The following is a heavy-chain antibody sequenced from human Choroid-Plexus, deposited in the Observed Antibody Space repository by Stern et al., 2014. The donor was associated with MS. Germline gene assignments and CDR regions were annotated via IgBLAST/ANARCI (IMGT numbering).Heavy chain of an antibody. CDR3: AKDRQYLTYFFDH. J-gene: IGHJ5*02. CDR2: VSYDGSNK. CDR1: GFTFGSCA. Sequence: VQLVESRGGVVQPGRPLRLSCVASGFTFGSCAMHWVRQAPGTGMARVAGVSYDGSNKYYAHSVKGPFTISRDNSQNTLYMQRSGLRPEDTAVYYCAKDRQYLTYFFDHWGQGSMVTVSS. V-gene: IGHV3-30*18. D-gene: IGHD2/OR15-2a*01.